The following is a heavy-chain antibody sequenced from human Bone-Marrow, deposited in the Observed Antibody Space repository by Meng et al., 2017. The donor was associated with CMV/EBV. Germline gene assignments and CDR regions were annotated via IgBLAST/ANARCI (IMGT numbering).Heavy chain of an antibody. CDR1: GGSMNSATYY. V-gene: IGHV4-39*07. CDR2: IYYSGST. J-gene: IGHJ4*02. Sequence: SETLSPTCTVPGGSMNSATYYWCWIRQPPGKGLEWIGSIYYSGSTYYNPSLQSRVTISLDTSKNQFSLKLSSVTAADPAVYYWAGSGRWELPTDYWGQGTLVTVSS. D-gene: IGHD1-26*01. CDR3: AGSGRWELPTDY.